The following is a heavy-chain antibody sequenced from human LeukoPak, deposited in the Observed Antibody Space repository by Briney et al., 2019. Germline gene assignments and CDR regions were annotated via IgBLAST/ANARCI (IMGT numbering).Heavy chain of an antibody. CDR3: ARVNCSGGSCYSYYYYSMDV. CDR2: IILIFGTA. J-gene: IGHJ6*02. D-gene: IGHD2-15*01. CDR1: GHTSTTYA. Sequence: ASVKVSCTASGHTSTTYAISWVRQAPGQGLEWMGGIILIFGTANYAQKFQSRVTITADESTSTAYMELSSLRSEDTAVYYCARVNCSGGSCYSYYYYSMDVWGQGTTVTVSS. V-gene: IGHV1-69*13.